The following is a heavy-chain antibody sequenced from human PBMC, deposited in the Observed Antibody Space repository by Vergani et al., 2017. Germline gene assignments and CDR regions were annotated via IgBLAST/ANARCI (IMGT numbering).Heavy chain of an antibody. V-gene: IGHV4-39*01. D-gene: IGHD1-7*01. CDR1: GGSISSSSYY. CDR3: ARRRITGTTGVDY. CDR2: IYYSGST. Sequence: QLQLQESGPGLVKPSETLSLTCTVSGGSISSSSYYWGWIRQPPGKGLEWIGSIYYSGSTYYNPSLKSRVTISVDTSKNQSSLKLSSVTAADTAVYYCARRRITGTTGVDYWGQGTLVTVSS. J-gene: IGHJ4*02.